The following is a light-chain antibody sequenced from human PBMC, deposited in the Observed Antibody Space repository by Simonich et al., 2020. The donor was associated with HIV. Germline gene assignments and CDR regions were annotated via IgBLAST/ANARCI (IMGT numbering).Light chain of an antibody. Sequence: DIVMTQTPLSLSVTPGQPASISCKSSHSLLHSDGKTYLYWYLQKPGQSTQLLISEVSNRFSGVPDRFSGSGSGTDFTLKISRVEAEDVGVYYCMQSIQLPPLFTFGPGTKMDIK. V-gene: IGKV2D-29*02. J-gene: IGKJ3*01. CDR2: EVS. CDR3: MQSIQLPPLFT. CDR1: HSLLHSDGKTY.